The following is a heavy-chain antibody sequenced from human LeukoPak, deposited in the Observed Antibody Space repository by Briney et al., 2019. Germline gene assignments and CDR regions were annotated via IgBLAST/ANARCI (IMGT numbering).Heavy chain of an antibody. Sequence: GGSLRLSCAASGFTFSSYWMSWVRQAPGKGLDWIAHIRSDSKTIVYADSVKGRFTISRDNAKNSLSLQMNSLRAEDTAVYFCARDYDWASDYWGQGILVTVAS. CDR2: IRSDSKTI. D-gene: IGHD3-16*01. CDR1: GFTFSSYW. J-gene: IGHJ4*02. V-gene: IGHV3-48*01. CDR3: ARDYDWASDY.